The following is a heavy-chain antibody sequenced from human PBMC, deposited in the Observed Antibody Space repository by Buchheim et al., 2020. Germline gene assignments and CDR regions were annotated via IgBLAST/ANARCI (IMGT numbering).Heavy chain of an antibody. Sequence: QVQLQQWGAGLLKPSETLSLTCAVYGGSFSGYYWSWIRQPPGKGLEWIGEINHSGSTNYNPSLKSRVTISVDTSKNQFYLKLSSVTAADTAVYYCARDRGAGSYYKTYYFDYWGQGTL. J-gene: IGHJ4*02. CDR2: INHSGST. CDR1: GGSFSGYY. V-gene: IGHV4-34*01. CDR3: ARDRGAGSYYKTYYFDY. D-gene: IGHD3-10*01.